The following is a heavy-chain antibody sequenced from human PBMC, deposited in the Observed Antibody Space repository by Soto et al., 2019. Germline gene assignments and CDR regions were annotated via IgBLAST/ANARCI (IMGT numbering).Heavy chain of an antibody. CDR1: GFTFSSYS. CDR3: ARVERAYCGGDCYDY. CDR2: ISSSSSYI. V-gene: IGHV3-21*01. D-gene: IGHD2-21*01. Sequence: GGSLRLSCAASGFTFSSYSMNWVRQAPGKGLEWVSSISSSSSYIYYADSVEGRFTISRDNAKNSLYLQMNSLRAEDTAVYYCARVERAYCGGDCYDYWGQGTLVTVSS. J-gene: IGHJ4*02.